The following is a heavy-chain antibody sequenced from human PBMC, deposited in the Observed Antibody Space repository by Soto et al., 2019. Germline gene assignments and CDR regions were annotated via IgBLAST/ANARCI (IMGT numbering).Heavy chain of an antibody. Sequence: SETLSLTCTVSGGSISSGDYYWSWIRQPPGKGLECIGYIYYSGSTYYNPSLKSRVTISVDTSKNQFSLKLSSVTAADTAVYYCARVPFYDSSGRSYYFDYWGQGTLVTVSS. V-gene: IGHV4-30-4*01. D-gene: IGHD3-22*01. CDR1: GGSISSGDYY. J-gene: IGHJ4*02. CDR3: ARVPFYDSSGRSYYFDY. CDR2: IYYSGST.